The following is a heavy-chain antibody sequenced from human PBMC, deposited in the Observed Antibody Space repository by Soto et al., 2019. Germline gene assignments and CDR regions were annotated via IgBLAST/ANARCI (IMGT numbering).Heavy chain of an antibody. CDR1: GFTFSDYY. D-gene: IGHD6-6*01. V-gene: IGHV3-11*01. CDR3: AREGSSSSSHYYYGMDV. CDR2: ISSSGSTI. Sequence: QVQLVESGGGLVKPGGSLRLSCAASGFTFSDYYMSWIRQAPGKGLEWVSYISSSGSTIYYADSVKGRFTISRDNPKNSLYLEMNSLRAEDTAVYYCAREGSSSSSHYYYGMDVWGQGTTVTVSS. J-gene: IGHJ6*02.